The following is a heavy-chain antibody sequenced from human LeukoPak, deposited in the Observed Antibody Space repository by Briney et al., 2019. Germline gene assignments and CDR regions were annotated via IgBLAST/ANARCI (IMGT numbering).Heavy chain of an antibody. Sequence: PGGFLRLSCVASGFTFSTHPMSWVRQAPGKGLEWVSAISGNGASTYYADSVRGRFTISRDNPKNTLYLQMNSLRAEDTALYYCAKNLFNPLRPAWGQGTPVTVSS. J-gene: IGHJ5*02. CDR2: ISGNGAST. CDR1: GFTFSTHP. V-gene: IGHV3-23*01. CDR3: AKNLFNPLRPA.